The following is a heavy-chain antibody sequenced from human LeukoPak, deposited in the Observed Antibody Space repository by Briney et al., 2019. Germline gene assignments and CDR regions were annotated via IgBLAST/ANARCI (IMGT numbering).Heavy chain of an antibody. Sequence: PGGSLRLSCAASGFTFSSYWMHWVRQAPGKGLVRVSRINSDGSSTSYADSVKGRFTISRDNAKNTLYLQMNSLRAEDTAVYYSARDSSSSWYQDWGQGTLVTVSS. CDR2: INSDGSST. J-gene: IGHJ4*02. CDR1: GFTFSSYW. V-gene: IGHV3-74*01. CDR3: ARDSSSSWYQD. D-gene: IGHD6-13*01.